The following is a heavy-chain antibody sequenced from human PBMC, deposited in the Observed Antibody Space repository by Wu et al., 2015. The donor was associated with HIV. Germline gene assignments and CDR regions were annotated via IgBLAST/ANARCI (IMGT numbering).Heavy chain of an antibody. CDR2: INPNDGGT. D-gene: IGHD3-22*01. CDR1: GYTFGAFY. V-gene: IGHV1-2*06. J-gene: IGHJ2*01. Sequence: QVQLVQSGAEVKKPGASVKVSCEASGYTFGAFYIHWVRQAPGQGLEWMGRINPNDGGTHYAQKFQGRVTMTRDTSISTAYMELSRLKSEDTAVYYCARAASFFYDKHGYYRNWYFDVWGRGTLVAVSS. CDR3: ARAASFFYDKHGYYRNWYFDV.